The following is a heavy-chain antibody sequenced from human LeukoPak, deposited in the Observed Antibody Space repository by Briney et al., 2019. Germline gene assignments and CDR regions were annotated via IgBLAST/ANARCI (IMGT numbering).Heavy chain of an antibody. Sequence: PSETLSLTCTVSGGSISSGSYYWSWIRQPAGKGLEWIGRIYTSGSTNYNPSLKSRVTISVDTSKNQFSLKLSSVTAADTAVYYCARGNGDYVIPYWGQGTLVTVSS. V-gene: IGHV4-61*02. D-gene: IGHD4-17*01. CDR1: GGSISSGSYY. CDR2: IYTSGST. CDR3: ARGNGDYVIPY. J-gene: IGHJ4*02.